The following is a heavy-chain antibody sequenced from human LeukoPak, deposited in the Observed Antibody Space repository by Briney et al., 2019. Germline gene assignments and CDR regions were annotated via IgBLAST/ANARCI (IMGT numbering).Heavy chain of an antibody. D-gene: IGHD2-21*02. Sequence: QAGGSLRLSCAASGFTVSSNYMSWVRQAPGKGLEWVSVIYSGGSTYYADSVKGRFTISRDNSKNTLYLQVNSLRAEDTAVYYCARGALGGDLDYWGQGTLVTVSS. CDR3: ARGALGGDLDY. J-gene: IGHJ4*02. CDR1: GFTVSSNY. V-gene: IGHV3-53*01. CDR2: IYSGGST.